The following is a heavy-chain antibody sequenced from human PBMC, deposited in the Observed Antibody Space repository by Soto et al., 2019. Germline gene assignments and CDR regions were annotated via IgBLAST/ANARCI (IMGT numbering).Heavy chain of an antibody. D-gene: IGHD2-2*01. CDR3: AKDSIFRSASWYFDY. CDR2: ISYDGNNK. J-gene: IGHJ4*02. Sequence: QVQLVDSGGGVVQPGRSLSLSCAASGFTFSSYGMHWVRQAPGKGLEWVALISYDGNNKYYTDSVKGRFTISRDNSKNTLSLQVNSLRAEDTAVYYCAKDSIFRSASWYFDYWGQGSLVTVSS. CDR1: GFTFSSYG. V-gene: IGHV3-30*18.